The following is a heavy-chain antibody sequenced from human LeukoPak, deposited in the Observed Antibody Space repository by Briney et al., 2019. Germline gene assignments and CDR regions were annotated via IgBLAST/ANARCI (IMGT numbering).Heavy chain of an antibody. J-gene: IGHJ3*02. D-gene: IGHD1-26*01. Sequence: PSETLSLTCTVSGGSISSGDYYWSWIRQPPGKGLEWVGYIYYSGSTYYNPSLKSRVTMSVDTSKNQFSLKLSSVTAADTAVYYCARGHERVTALVGARAFDIWGQGTMVTISS. CDR2: IYYSGST. CDR3: ARGHERVTALVGARAFDI. V-gene: IGHV4-30-4*08. CDR1: GGSISSGDYY.